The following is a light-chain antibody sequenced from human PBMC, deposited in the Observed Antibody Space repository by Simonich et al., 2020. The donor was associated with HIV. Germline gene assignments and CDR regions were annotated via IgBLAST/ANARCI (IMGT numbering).Light chain of an antibody. CDR1: SLRRYY. J-gene: IGLJ2*01. CDR2: GKN. CDR3: NSRDTSGDHRGVV. V-gene: IGLV3-19*01. Sequence: SSELTQDPAVSVALGQTVRITCQGDSLRRYYASWYQQKPGQAPVLVIYGKNNRPSGLPDRFSGSSSGNTASLTSTGAQSEDEADYYCNSRDTSGDHRGVVFGGGTKVTVL.